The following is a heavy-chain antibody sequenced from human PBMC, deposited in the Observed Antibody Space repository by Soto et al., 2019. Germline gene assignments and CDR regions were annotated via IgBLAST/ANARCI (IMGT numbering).Heavy chain of an antibody. V-gene: IGHV1-69*01. D-gene: IGHD4-4*01. CDR1: GGTFSSYA. CDR3: AREDSNYAYYYYGMDV. J-gene: IGHJ6*02. Sequence: QVQLVQSGAEVKKPGSSVKVSCKASGGTFSSYAISWVRQAPGQGLEWMGGIIPIFGTANYAQKFQGRVTTTADESTSTAYMELSSLRSENTAVYYCAREDSNYAYYYYGMDVWGQGTTVTVSS. CDR2: IIPIFGTA.